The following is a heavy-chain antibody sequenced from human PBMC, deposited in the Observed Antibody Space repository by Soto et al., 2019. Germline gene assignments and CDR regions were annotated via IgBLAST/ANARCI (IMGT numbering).Heavy chain of an antibody. D-gene: IGHD6-6*01. CDR3: ATCIAARACAFDM. CDR2: LKSIADAETT. CDR1: GFTFTNAW. J-gene: IGHJ3*02. Sequence: EVQLVESGGGLVEPGGSLRLSCAASGFTFTNAWMNWVRQAPGKGLEWVGRLKSIADAETTDYAATVQGRFSISRDDSKNTLYLQMNSLKTEETAVYYCATCIAARACAFDMWVQGTMVTVS. V-gene: IGHV3-15*07.